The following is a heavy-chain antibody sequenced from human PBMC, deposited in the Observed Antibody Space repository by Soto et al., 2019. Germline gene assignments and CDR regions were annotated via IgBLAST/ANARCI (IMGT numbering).Heavy chain of an antibody. CDR1: GYSFANYW. D-gene: IGHD5-18*01. V-gene: IGHV5-51*01. Sequence: GESLKISCNASGYSFANYWIGWVCQKPGKGLEWMGVIYPGDSETTYSPSFEGQVIISVDRSRGTAFLEWSSLKASDTAMYYCARPGAPTDTVVYDFRGQGTQVTVSS. J-gene: IGHJ4*02. CDR3: ARPGAPTDTVVYDF. CDR2: IYPGDSET.